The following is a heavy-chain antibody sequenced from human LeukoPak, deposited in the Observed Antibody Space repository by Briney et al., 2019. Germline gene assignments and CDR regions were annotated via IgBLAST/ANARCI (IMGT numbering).Heavy chain of an antibody. J-gene: IGHJ4*02. Sequence: GGSLRLSCAASGFTFSSYGMNWVRQAPEKGLEWVSAISGSGGSTFFADSVKGRFTISRDNSKNTLYLQMNSLRAEDTAVYYCAKGGFFGVVITNYWGQGTLVTVSS. CDR1: GFTFSSYG. D-gene: IGHD3-3*01. CDR2: ISGSGGST. V-gene: IGHV3-23*01. CDR3: AKGGFFGVVITNY.